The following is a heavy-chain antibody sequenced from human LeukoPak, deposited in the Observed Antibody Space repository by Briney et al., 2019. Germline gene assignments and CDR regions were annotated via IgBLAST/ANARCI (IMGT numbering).Heavy chain of an antibody. Sequence: PGGSLRLSCAASGFTFSRFWMNWVRQAPGRGLEWVANIDQSGGRNNYVDSVRGRFTISRDNAKNSLLLEMSSLRADDTAVYFFARDVEGGTFDIWGQGTTVTVSS. CDR3: ARDVEGGTFDI. CDR1: GFTFSRFW. CDR2: IDQSGGRN. V-gene: IGHV3-7*05. J-gene: IGHJ3*02. D-gene: IGHD3-16*01.